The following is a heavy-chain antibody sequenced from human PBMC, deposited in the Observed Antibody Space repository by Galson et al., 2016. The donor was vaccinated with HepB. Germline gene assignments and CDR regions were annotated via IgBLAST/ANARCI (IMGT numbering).Heavy chain of an antibody. D-gene: IGHD3-3*01. CDR2: INSDGSST. CDR3: AADYEFWSGDYSNDASDI. V-gene: IGHV3-74*01. CDR1: GFTFTHYW. J-gene: IGHJ3*02. Sequence: SLRLSCAASGFTFTHYWMHWVRQAPGKGLVWVARINSDGSSTTYADSVKGRFTLSRDNARNTLYLQMKSLSAEDTAVYYCAADYEFWSGDYSNDASDIWGQGTMVTVSS.